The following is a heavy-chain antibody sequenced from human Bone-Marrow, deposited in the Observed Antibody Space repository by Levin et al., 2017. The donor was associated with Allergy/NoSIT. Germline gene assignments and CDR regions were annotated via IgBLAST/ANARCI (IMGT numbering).Heavy chain of an antibody. CDR1: GFTFSSYS. Sequence: PGGSLRLSCAASGFTFSSYSMNWVRQAPGKGLEWVSSISSSSSYIYYADSVKGRFTISRDNAKNSLYLQMNSLRAEDTAVYYCAREHRRPANSVAGKLTHHENQNYFDYWGQGTLVTVSS. J-gene: IGHJ4*02. V-gene: IGHV3-21*01. CDR3: AREHRRPANSVAGKLTHHENQNYFDY. D-gene: IGHD6-19*01. CDR2: ISSSSSYI.